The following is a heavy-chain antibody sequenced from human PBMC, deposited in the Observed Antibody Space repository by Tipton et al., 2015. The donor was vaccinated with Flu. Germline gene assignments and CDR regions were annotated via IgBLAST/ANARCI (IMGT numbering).Heavy chain of an antibody. J-gene: IGHJ4*02. Sequence: SLRLSCATSGFTFSQYWMNWVRQAPGKGLEWVSVIYSGGSTNYADSVQGRFTISRDNSKNTLYLQMNSLRAEDTAVYYCARVRGYCVTATCLLPFDFWGQGPLVTVSS. CDR3: ARVRGYCVTATCLLPFDF. D-gene: IGHD2-15*01. V-gene: IGHV3-53*01. CDR1: GFTFSQYW. CDR2: IYSGGST.